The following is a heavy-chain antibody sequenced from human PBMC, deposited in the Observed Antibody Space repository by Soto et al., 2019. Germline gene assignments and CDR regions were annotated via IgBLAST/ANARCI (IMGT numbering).Heavy chain of an antibody. CDR2: IKTDGSEK. Sequence: EVQLVESGGGLVQPGGSLRLSCAASGFTFSDYWMSWVRQAPGKGLECVANIKTDGSEKYYVDPVKGRFTISRDNAKNSLYLQMNSLRAEDTAVYYCASSMGRGENDYWGQGTLVAVSS. CDR3: ASSMGRGENDY. D-gene: IGHD3-10*01. V-gene: IGHV3-7*05. J-gene: IGHJ4*02. CDR1: GFTFSDYW.